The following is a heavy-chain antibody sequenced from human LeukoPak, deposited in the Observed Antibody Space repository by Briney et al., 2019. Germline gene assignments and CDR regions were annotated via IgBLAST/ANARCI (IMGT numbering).Heavy chain of an antibody. V-gene: IGHV4-34*08. CDR2: INHSGST. D-gene: IGHD3/OR15-3a*01. J-gene: IGHJ6*04. CDR1: VFTFNSYW. CDR3: AIRTGYYGNYYYYGMDV. Sequence: GSLRLSCAASVFTFNSYWMSWVRQPPGKGLEWIGEINHSGSTNYNPSLKSRVTISVDTSKNQFSLKLSSVTAADTAVYYCAIRTGYYGNYYYYGMDVWGEGTTVTVSS.